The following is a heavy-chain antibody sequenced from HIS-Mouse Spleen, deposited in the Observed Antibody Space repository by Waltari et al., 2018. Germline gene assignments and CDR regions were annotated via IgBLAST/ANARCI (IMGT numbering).Heavy chain of an antibody. D-gene: IGHD5-12*01. J-gene: IGHJ3*02. CDR3: ARVWMATNAFDI. CDR1: GFTFSSYA. CDR2: ISYDGSNK. V-gene: IGHV3-30*04. Sequence: QVQLVESGGGVVQPGRSLRLSCAASGFTFSSYAMHWVRQAPGKGLGGVAGISYDGSNKYYADSVNGRFTISRDNSKNTLYLQMNSLRAEDTAVYYCARVWMATNAFDIWGQGTMVTVSS.